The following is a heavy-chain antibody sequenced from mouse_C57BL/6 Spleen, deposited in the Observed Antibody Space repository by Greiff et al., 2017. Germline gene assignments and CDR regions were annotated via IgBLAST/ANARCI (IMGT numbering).Heavy chain of an antibody. D-gene: IGHD2-4*01. CDR1: GIAFSRYW. Sequence: EVQLVESGGGLVQPGGSLKLSCAASGIAFSRYWMSWVRRAPGKGLEWIGEINPDSSTINYAPSLKDKFIISRDNAKNTLYLQMSKVRSEDTDLYYSARPAVDYDSYYDAMAYWGQGTSVTVSA. V-gene: IGHV4-1*01. J-gene: IGHJ4*01. CDR3: ARPAVDYDSYYDAMAY. CDR2: INPDSSTI.